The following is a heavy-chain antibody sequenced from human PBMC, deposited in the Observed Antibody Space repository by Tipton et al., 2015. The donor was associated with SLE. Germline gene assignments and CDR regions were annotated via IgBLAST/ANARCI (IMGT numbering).Heavy chain of an antibody. CDR3: ARRAGWFDP. V-gene: IGHV4-39*01. D-gene: IGHD6-19*01. CDR1: GGSISSSSYY. CDR2: IYYSGST. Sequence: TLSLTCTVSGGSISSSSYYWGWIRQPPGKGLEWIGSIYYSGSTYYNPSLKSRVTISVDTSKNQFSLKLSSVTAADTAVYYCARRAGWFDPWGQGTLVTVSS. J-gene: IGHJ5*02.